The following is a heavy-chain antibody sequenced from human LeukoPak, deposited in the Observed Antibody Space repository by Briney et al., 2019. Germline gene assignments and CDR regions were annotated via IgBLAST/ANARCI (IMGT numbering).Heavy chain of an antibody. CDR1: GYTFTGYY. CDR2: INPNSGGT. J-gene: IGHJ4*02. Sequence: ASVKVSCKAYGYTFTGYYMHWVRQAPGQGLEWMGWINPNSGGTNYAQKFQGWVTMTRDTSISTAYMELRSLRSDDTAVYYCAKDYYGSGSYYIPLDYWGQGTLVTVSS. CDR3: AKDYYGSGSYYIPLDY. V-gene: IGHV1-2*04. D-gene: IGHD3-10*01.